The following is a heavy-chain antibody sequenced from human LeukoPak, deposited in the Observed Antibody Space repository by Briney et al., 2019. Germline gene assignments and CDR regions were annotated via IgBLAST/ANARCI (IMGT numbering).Heavy chain of an antibody. CDR2: ISGSGGST. CDR3: AKDGEYYDSSGYYSHFDY. CDR1: GFTFSTYA. V-gene: IGHV3-23*01. D-gene: IGHD3-22*01. J-gene: IGHJ4*02. Sequence: GGSLRLSCAASGFTFSTYAMSWVRQAPGKGLEWVSGISGSGGSTYYADSVKGGFTISRDNPKNTLDLQMNSLRAEDTAVYYCAKDGEYYDSSGYYSHFDYWGQGTLVTVSS.